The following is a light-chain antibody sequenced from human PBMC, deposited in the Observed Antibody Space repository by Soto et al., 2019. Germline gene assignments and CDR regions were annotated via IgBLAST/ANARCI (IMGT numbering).Light chain of an antibody. V-gene: IGKV3-11*01. CDR2: DAS. CDR3: QQSFTTPCT. J-gene: IGKJ2*01. Sequence: EIVLTQSPATLSLSPGERATLSCRASQSVGDYLGWYQQKPGQAPRLLIYDASQRATGVPARFSASGSGTDFTLTISSLQREDFATYYCQQSFTTPCTFGQGTKLEIE. CDR1: QSVGDY.